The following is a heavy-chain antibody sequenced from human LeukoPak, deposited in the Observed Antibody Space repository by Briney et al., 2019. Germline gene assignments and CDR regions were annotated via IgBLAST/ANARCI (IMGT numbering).Heavy chain of an antibody. Sequence: ASVKISCKASGYTFTSYGISWVRQAPGQGLEWMGWISGYNGDTNYAQKLQGRVTMTTDTSTSTAYMELWSLRSDDTAVYYCARGLEFRVLTYSSLGFVDYWGQGTLVTVSS. V-gene: IGHV1-18*01. CDR2: ISGYNGDT. D-gene: IGHD6-19*01. J-gene: IGHJ4*02. CDR1: GYTFTSYG. CDR3: ARGLEFRVLTYSSLGFVDY.